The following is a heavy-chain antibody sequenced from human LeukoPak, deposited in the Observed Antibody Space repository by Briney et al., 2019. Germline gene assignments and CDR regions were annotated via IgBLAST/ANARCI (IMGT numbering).Heavy chain of an antibody. J-gene: IGHJ3*02. Sequence: GASVKVSCKASGGTFSSYAISWVRQAPGQGLEWMGRIIPIFGIANYAQKFQGRVTITADKSTSTAYMELSSLRSEDTAVYYCARDPLDSSGYYIYDAFDIWGQGTMVTVSS. V-gene: IGHV1-69*04. CDR3: ARDPLDSSGYYIYDAFDI. D-gene: IGHD3-22*01. CDR2: IIPIFGIA. CDR1: GGTFSSYA.